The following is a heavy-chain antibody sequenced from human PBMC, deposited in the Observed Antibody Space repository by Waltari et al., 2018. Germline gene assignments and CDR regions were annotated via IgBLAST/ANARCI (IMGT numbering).Heavy chain of an antibody. Sequence: EVQLVESGGGLVQPGGSLRLSCAASGFTFSSYWMSWVRQAPGKGLEWVANIKQDGSEKYEVDSVKGRFTISRDNAKNSLYLQMNSLRAEDTAVYYCARDISGSYYSDYFDYWGQGTLVTVSS. CDR1: GFTFSSYW. D-gene: IGHD1-26*01. J-gene: IGHJ4*02. CDR3: ARDISGSYYSDYFDY. V-gene: IGHV3-7*01. CDR2: IKQDGSEK.